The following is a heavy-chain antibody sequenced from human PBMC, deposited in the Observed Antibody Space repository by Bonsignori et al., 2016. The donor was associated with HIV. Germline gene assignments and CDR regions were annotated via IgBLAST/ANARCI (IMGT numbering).Heavy chain of an antibody. Sequence: GSLRLSCTASGFTLGDHAMSWVRQAPGKGLEWVGFIRSKAYGGTTEYAASVKGRFTISRDDSKSIAYLQMNSLKTEDTAVYYCTRVRVWGLAAGTFDYWGQGTLVTVSS. CDR2: IRSKAYGGTT. CDR1: GFTLGDHA. CDR3: TRVRVWGLAAGTFDY. D-gene: IGHD6-13*01. J-gene: IGHJ4*02. V-gene: IGHV3-49*04.